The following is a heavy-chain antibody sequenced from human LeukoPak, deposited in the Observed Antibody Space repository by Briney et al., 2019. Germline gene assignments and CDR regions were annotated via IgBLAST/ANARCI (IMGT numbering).Heavy chain of an antibody. CDR1: GFTFSSYW. V-gene: IGHV3-7*01. D-gene: IGHD3-10*01. J-gene: IGHJ4*02. Sequence: GGSLRLSCAASGFTFSSYWMSRVRQAPGKGLEWVANIKQDGSEKYYVDSVKGRFTISRDNAKNSLYLQMNSLRAEDTAVYYCARGDGSDYYGSGSYGFDYWGQGTLVTVSS. CDR2: IKQDGSEK. CDR3: ARGDGSDYYGSGSYGFDY.